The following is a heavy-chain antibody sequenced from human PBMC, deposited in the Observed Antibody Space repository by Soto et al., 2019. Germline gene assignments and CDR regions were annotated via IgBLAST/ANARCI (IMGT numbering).Heavy chain of an antibody. CDR1: GGTFSSYA. CDR3: ARGVVVVVLAVGPRTDYYYGMDV. Sequence: QVQLVQSGAEVKKPGSSVKVSCKASGGTFSSYAISWVRQAPGQGLEWMGGIIPIFGTANYAQKFQGRVTITADESTSTAYMELSSLRSEDTAVYYCARGVVVVVLAVGPRTDYYYGMDVWGQGTTVTVSS. CDR2: IIPIFGTA. D-gene: IGHD2-2*01. V-gene: IGHV1-69*01. J-gene: IGHJ6*02.